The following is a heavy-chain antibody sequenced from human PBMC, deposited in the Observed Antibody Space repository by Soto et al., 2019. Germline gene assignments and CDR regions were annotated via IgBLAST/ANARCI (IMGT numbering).Heavy chain of an antibody. CDR3: ARFNAHCSGGTCYSDY. J-gene: IGHJ4*02. CDR1: GYTFSSYG. D-gene: IGHD2-15*01. Sequence: QVYLVQSGAEVKKPGASVKLFCKATGYTFSSYGISWVRQAPGQGLEWMGWTNTYTGDTIYAQKFQGRVSMTTDVLTTTSYMELRSLKSDDTAVYFCARFNAHCSGGTCYSDYWGQGTLVTVSS. V-gene: IGHV1-18*01. CDR2: TNTYTGDT.